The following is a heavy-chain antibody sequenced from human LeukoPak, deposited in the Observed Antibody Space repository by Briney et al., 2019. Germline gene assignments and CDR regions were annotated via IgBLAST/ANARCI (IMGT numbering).Heavy chain of an antibody. CDR2: INPNSGGT. Sequence: ASVKVSCKASGYTFTGYYMHWVRQAPGQGLEWMGWINPNSGGTNYAQKFQGRVTMTRDTSISTAYMELSRLRSDDTAVYYCARALVAATYYYYYMDVWGKGTTVTVSS. J-gene: IGHJ6*03. CDR3: ARALVAATYYYYYMDV. D-gene: IGHD2-15*01. V-gene: IGHV1-2*02. CDR1: GYTFTGYY.